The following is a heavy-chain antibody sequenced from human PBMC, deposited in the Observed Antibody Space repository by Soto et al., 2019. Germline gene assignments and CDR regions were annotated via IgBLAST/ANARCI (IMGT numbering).Heavy chain of an antibody. Sequence: GGSLRLSCAASGFTFSSYAMSWVRQAPGKGLEWVSAISGSGGSTYYADSVKGRFTISRDNSKNTLYLQMNSLRAEDASVYYSAKSVVAVRAYSFDYWGQGTLVTVSS. J-gene: IGHJ4*02. V-gene: IGHV3-23*01. CDR3: AKSVVAVRAYSFDY. CDR2: ISGSGGST. CDR1: GFTFSSYA. D-gene: IGHD2-21*01.